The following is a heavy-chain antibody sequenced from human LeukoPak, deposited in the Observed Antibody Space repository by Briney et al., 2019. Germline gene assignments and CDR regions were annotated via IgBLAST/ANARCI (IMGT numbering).Heavy chain of an antibody. CDR3: AKGRAYYYDSSGYYFDY. Sequence: GGSLRLSCAASGFTFSSYAMSWVRQAPGKGLEWVSAVGGSGVSTYYADSVKGRFTISRDNSKNTLYLQMNSLRAEDTAVYYCAKGRAYYYDSSGYYFDYWGQGTLVTVPS. CDR1: GFTFSSYA. V-gene: IGHV3-23*01. D-gene: IGHD3-22*01. CDR2: VGGSGVST. J-gene: IGHJ4*02.